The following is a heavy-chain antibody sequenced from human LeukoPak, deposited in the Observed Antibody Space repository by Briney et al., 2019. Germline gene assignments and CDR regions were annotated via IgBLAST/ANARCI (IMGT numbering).Heavy chain of an antibody. D-gene: IGHD6-13*01. CDR2: ISSSGSTI. CDR3: ARRGIAAAKRGFDP. Sequence: KPGRSLRLSCAASGFTFSDYYMSWIRQAPGKGLEWVSYISSSGSTIYYADSVKGRFTISRDNAKNSLYLQMNSLRAEDAAVYYCARRGIAAAKRGFDPWGQGTLVTVSS. V-gene: IGHV3-11*01. J-gene: IGHJ5*02. CDR1: GFTFSDYY.